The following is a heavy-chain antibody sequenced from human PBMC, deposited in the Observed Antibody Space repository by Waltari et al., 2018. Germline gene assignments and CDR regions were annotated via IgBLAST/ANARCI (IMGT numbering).Heavy chain of an antibody. D-gene: IGHD6-19*01. CDR1: GGSISSGGYY. CDR2: IYYGGNT. Sequence: QVQLQESGPGLVKPSQTLSLTCTVSGGSISSGGYYWSWIRQHQGKGLEWIEYIYYGGNTNYNPSHKSRVTISVDTSKNQCSRKLSSVTAADTAVYYCARAGEGIAVAGTSVDYWGQGTLVTVSS. J-gene: IGHJ4*02. V-gene: IGHV4-31*03. CDR3: ARAGEGIAVAGTSVDY.